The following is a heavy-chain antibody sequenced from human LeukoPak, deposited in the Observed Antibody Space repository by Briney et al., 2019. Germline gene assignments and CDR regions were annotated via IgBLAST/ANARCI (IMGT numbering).Heavy chain of an antibody. Sequence: SETLSLTCSAYGGSFGGYFWSWIRQPPGEGLEWVGEVNHSGSTNYNPSLKSRVTISVDTSRTQFSLNLRSVTAADTAVYYCARGPPLAYYGTGGYYFFDYWGQGILVTVSP. V-gene: IGHV4-34*01. CDR1: GGSFGGYF. CDR3: ARGPPLAYYGTGGYYFFDY. CDR2: VNHSGST. D-gene: IGHD3-22*01. J-gene: IGHJ4*02.